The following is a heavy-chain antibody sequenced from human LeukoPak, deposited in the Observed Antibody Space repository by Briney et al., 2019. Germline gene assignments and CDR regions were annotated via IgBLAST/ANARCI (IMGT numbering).Heavy chain of an antibody. V-gene: IGHV3-23*01. Sequence: GGSLRLSCVASGFTFSTYAMSWVRQAPGKGLEWVSSMSGSGGRTYYADSVKGRFTISRDNSKNMLYLQMNSLRAEDTAVYYCASMETDYGDSYFDCWGQGTLVTVSS. CDR2: MSGSGGRT. CDR1: GFTFSTYA. D-gene: IGHD4-17*01. CDR3: ASMETDYGDSYFDC. J-gene: IGHJ4*02.